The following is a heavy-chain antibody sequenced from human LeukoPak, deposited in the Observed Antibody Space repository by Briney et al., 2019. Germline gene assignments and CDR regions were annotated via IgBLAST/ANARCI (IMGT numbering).Heavy chain of an antibody. CDR2: IYTSGST. V-gene: IGHV4-4*07. CDR1: GGFISSYY. CDR3: ARDPYYDFWSGRPDAFDI. J-gene: IGHJ3*02. D-gene: IGHD3-3*01. Sequence: SETLSLTCTVSGGFISSYYWSWIRQPAGKGLEWIGRIYTSGSTNYNPSLKSRVTMSVDTSKNQFSLKLSSVTAADTAVYYCARDPYYDFWSGRPDAFDIWGQGTMVTVSS.